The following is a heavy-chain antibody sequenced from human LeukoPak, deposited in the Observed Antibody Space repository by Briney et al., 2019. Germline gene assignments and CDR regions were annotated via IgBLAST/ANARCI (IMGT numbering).Heavy chain of an antibody. CDR2: IYFSGNT. V-gene: IGHV4-4*07. D-gene: IGHD2-15*01. CDR1: GGSLNPYY. J-gene: IGHJ4*02. CDR3: ARTSASGGTFFDS. Sequence: PSETLSLTCTVSGGSLNPYYWSWIRQPAGKGLEWIGRIYFSGNTHYIPSLQSRVTISVDTSKNQFSLRLISVTAADTAVYYCARTSASGGTFFDSWGQGTLVTVSS.